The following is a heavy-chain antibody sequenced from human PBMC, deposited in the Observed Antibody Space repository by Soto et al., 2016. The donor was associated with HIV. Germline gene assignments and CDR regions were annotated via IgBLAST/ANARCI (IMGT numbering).Heavy chain of an antibody. J-gene: IGHJ2*01. Sequence: EVQLVESGGGLVQPGRSLRLSCAASGFTFDDYAMHWVRQAPGKGLEWVSGISWNSGSIGYADSVKGRFTISRDNAKNSLYLQMNSLRAEDMALYYCDKTSSSGWSSGYFDLVGPGTRGHCLL. D-gene: IGHD6-19*01. CDR2: ISWNSGSI. V-gene: IGHV3-9*03. CDR1: GFTFDDYA. CDR3: DKTSSSGWSSGYFDL.